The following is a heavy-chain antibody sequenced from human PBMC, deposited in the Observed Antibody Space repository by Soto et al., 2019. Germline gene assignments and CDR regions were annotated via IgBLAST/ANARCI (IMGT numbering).Heavy chain of an antibody. CDR1: GGSISSSSYY. D-gene: IGHD2-15*01. CDR3: SIGVHTLSCYDCHNFDF. Sequence: QLQLQESGPGLVKPSETLSLTCTVSGGSISSSSYYWGWIRQPPGKGLEWIGSIYYSGSTYYNQSPQSRVTSTVDTSNNQFSLKLSAVAAADTAVYYCSIGVHTLSCYDCHNFDFWGQGTLVTVSS. J-gene: IGHJ4*02. CDR2: IYYSGST. V-gene: IGHV4-39*01.